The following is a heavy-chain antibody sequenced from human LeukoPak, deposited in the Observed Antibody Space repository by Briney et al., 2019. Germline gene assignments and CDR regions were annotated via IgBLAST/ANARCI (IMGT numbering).Heavy chain of an antibody. Sequence: SETLSLTCPVSGGSISSYYWSWIRQPPGKGLEWIGYIYYSGSTNYKPSPKNRVTISVDPSKNQFSLKLSSVTAADTAVYYCARHHPSGSFDYWGQGTLVNVSS. CDR1: GGSISSYY. V-gene: IGHV4-59*08. CDR2: IYYSGST. CDR3: ARHHPSGSFDY. J-gene: IGHJ4*02. D-gene: IGHD1-26*01.